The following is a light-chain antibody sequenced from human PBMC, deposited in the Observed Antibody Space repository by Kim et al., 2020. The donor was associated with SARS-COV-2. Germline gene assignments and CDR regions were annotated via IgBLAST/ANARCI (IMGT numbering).Light chain of an antibody. CDR2: SSN. CDR1: SSNIGSNT. V-gene: IGLV1-44*01. Sequence: GQRVTITCSGSSSNIGSNTVNWYQQFPGTAPKLLIYSSNQRPSGVPDRFSGSKSGTSASLAISGLQSEDEADYYCVAWDHSLNAWVFGGGTQLTVL. J-gene: IGLJ3*02. CDR3: VAWDHSLNAWV.